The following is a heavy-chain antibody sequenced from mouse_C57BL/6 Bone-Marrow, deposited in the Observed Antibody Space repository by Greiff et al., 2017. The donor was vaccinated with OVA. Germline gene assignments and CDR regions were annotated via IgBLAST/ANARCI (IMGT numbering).Heavy chain of an antibody. V-gene: IGHV7-3*01. J-gene: IGHJ2*01. CDR2: IRNKANGYTT. CDR3: ARLDFSFDY. CDR1: GFTFTDYY. Sequence: EVNLVESGGGLVQPGGSLSLSCAASGFTFTDYYMSWVRQPPGKALEWLGFIRNKANGYTTEYSASVKGRFTISRDNSQSILYLQMNALRAEDSATYYCARLDFSFDYWGQGTTLTVSS.